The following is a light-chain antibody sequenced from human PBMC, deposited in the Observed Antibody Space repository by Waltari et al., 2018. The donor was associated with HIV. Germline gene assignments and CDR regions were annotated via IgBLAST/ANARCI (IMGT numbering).Light chain of an antibody. J-gene: IGKJ3*01. CDR2: GAS. Sequence: IVFTQSPGTLAVSPGERITLSCRASQSPSSYYLAWYQQKPGQAPRLLINGASNRAAGIPDRLSGSGSGIDFTLLISRLEPEDFAVYYCQLVFTFGPGTKLDI. CDR1: QSPSSYY. V-gene: IGKV3-20*01. CDR3: QLVFT.